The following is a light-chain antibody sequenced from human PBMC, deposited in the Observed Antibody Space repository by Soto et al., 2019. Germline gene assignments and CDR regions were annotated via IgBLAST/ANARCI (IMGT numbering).Light chain of an antibody. CDR2: RNN. J-gene: IGLJ2*01. V-gene: IGLV1-44*01. CDR3: AAWDDSLNGVV. CDR1: SSNIGSDS. Sequence: QAVVTQPPSASGTPGQRVTISCSGSSSNIGSDSVNWYQQLPGTAPKLLIYRNNQRPSGVPGRLSGSKSGTSASLAISGLQSEDEADYYCAAWDDSLNGVVFGGGTKLTVL.